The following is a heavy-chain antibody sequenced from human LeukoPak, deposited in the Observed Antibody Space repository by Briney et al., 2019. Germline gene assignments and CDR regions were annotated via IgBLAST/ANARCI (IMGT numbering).Heavy chain of an antibody. Sequence: ASVKVSCKASGYTFTSYDINWVRQATGQGLEWMGWMNPNSGNTGYAQKFQGRVTMTRNTSISTACMELSSLRSEDTAVYYCARGLTIFGVVFSSPKYYYYGMDVWGQGTTVTVSS. J-gene: IGHJ6*02. CDR1: GYTFTSYD. CDR2: MNPNSGNT. V-gene: IGHV1-8*01. D-gene: IGHD3-3*01. CDR3: ARGLTIFGVVFSSPKYYYYGMDV.